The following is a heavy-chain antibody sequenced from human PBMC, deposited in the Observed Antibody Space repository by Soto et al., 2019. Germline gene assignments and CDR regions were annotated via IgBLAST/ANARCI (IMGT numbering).Heavy chain of an antibody. V-gene: IGHV4-59*01. J-gene: IGHJ4*02. CDR1: GGSISSYY. CDR3: ATLDSSGYIGNY. Sequence: QVQLQESGPGLVKPSETLSLTCTVSGGSISSYYWSWIRQPPGKGLEWIGYIYYSGSTNYNPSLKSRVTISVDTSKNQFSLKLSSVTAADTAVYYCATLDSSGYIGNYWGQGNLVTVSS. CDR2: IYYSGST. D-gene: IGHD3-22*01.